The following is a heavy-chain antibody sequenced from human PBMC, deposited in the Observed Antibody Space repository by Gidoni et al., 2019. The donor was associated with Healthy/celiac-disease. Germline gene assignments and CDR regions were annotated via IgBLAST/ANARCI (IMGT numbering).Heavy chain of an antibody. J-gene: IGHJ3*02. D-gene: IGHD2-21*02. CDR2: IDWDDDK. CDR1: GFSLSPSGMC. V-gene: IGHV2-70*01. CDR3: ARIFGGDLLGAFDI. Sequence: QVTLRASGPALVKPTQTLTLTCTFSGFSLSPSGMCVRWIRQPPGKALEWLALIDWDDDKYYSTSLKTRLTISKDTSKNQVVLTMTNMDPVDTATYYCARIFGGDLLGAFDIWGQGTMVTVSS.